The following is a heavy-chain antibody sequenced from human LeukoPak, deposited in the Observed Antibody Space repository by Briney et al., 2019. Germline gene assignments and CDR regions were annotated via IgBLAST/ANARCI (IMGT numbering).Heavy chain of an antibody. CDR2: INSDGSST. CDR3: ARDLTWFGELSLYYFDY. J-gene: IGHJ4*02. V-gene: IGHV3-74*01. Sequence: GGSLRLSCAASGFTFSSYWMHWVRQAPGKGLVWVSRINSDGSSTSYADSVKGRFTISRDNAKSTLYLQMNSLRAEDTAVYYCARDLTWFGELSLYYFDYWGQGTLVTVSS. D-gene: IGHD3-10*01. CDR1: GFTFSSYW.